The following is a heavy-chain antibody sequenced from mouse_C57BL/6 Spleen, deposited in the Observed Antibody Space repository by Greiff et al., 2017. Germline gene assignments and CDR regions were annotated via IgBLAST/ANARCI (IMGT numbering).Heavy chain of an antibody. Sequence: EVQGVESGEGLVKPGGSLKLSCAASGFTFSSSAMSWVSQTPEKRLEWVAYISSGGDYIYYADTVTGRFTISRDNARNTLYLQMSSLKSEDTAMYYCTRDYYGSSPFAYWGQGTLVTVSA. D-gene: IGHD1-1*01. J-gene: IGHJ3*01. CDR1: GFTFSSSA. CDR3: TRDYYGSSPFAY. V-gene: IGHV5-9-1*02. CDR2: ISSGGDYI.